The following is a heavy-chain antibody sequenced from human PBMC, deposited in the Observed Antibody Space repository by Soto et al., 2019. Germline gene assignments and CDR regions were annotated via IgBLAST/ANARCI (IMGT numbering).Heavy chain of an antibody. CDR2: TYYRSKWYN. J-gene: IGHJ6*02. CDR1: GDSVSSNSAA. Sequence: SQTLSLTCAISGDSVSSNSAAWNWIRQSPSRGLEWLGRTYYRSKWYNDYAVSVKSRITINPDTSKNQFSLQLNSVTPEDTAVYYCARDRGALGSSSSWGYYYYDGMDVWGQGTTVTVSS. V-gene: IGHV6-1*01. D-gene: IGHD6-6*01. CDR3: ARDRGALGSSSSWGYYYYDGMDV.